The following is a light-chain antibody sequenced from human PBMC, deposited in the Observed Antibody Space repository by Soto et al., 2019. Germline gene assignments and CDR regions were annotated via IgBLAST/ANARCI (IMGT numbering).Light chain of an antibody. CDR2: DVD. V-gene: IGLV2-14*03. CDR3: SSYTSSITVV. CDR1: SSDVGGYDY. J-gene: IGLJ2*01. Sequence: QSALTQHASVSGSPGQSITISCTGTSSDVGGYDYVSWYQQHPGKAPKLMIYDVDNRPSGVSNRFSGSKSGNTASLTISGLQADDEADYYCSSYTSSITVVFGGGTKLTVL.